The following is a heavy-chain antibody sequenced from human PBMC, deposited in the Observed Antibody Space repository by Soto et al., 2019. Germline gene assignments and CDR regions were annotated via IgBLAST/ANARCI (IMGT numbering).Heavy chain of an antibody. CDR1: GYTVSELS. CDR2: FDPEAGEK. Sequence: QVQLEQSGAEVKRPGASVKVSCKVSGYTVSELSMHWLRQGPGKALEWLGGFDPEAGEKIYTQKFRGRVITTEDTSTDIAYMELTSLTSEDTAVYYCATLYDSSGFHRGYYFVSWGQGTLVTVSS. J-gene: IGHJ4*02. D-gene: IGHD3-22*01. CDR3: ATLYDSSGFHRGYYFVS. V-gene: IGHV1-24*01.